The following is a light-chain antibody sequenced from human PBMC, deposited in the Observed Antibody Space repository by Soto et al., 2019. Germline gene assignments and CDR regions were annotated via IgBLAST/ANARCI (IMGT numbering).Light chain of an antibody. Sequence: QSALTQPASVSGSPVQSITISCTRTSSDVGSFNFVSWYQQHPGKAPKVMIYEVSKRPSGVSDRFSGSKSGNTASLTISGLLAEDEADYYCCSDAGTSTYVFGTGTKLTVL. CDR2: EVS. J-gene: IGLJ1*01. CDR3: CSDAGTSTYV. CDR1: SSDVGSFNF. V-gene: IGLV2-23*02.